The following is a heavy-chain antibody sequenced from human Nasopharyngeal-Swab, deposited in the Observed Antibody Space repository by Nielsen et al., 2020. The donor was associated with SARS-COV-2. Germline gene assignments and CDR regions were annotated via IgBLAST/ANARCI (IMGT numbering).Heavy chain of an antibody. Sequence: SQTLSLTCTVSRRSISSISYYWGWTRQPPGKGLEWIGSIYYSGSTYYNPSLKSRVTISVNTSKNQFSLKLSSVTAADTAVYYCERDNTAWGQGTLVTVSS. J-gene: IGHJ4*02. CDR3: ERDNTA. V-gene: IGHV4-39*07. D-gene: IGHD5-18*01. CDR2: IYYSGST. CDR1: RRSISSISYY.